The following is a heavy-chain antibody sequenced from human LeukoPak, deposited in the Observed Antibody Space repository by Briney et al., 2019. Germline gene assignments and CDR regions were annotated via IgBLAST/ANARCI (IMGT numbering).Heavy chain of an antibody. CDR1: GFTFSSNW. D-gene: IGHD6-13*01. CDR3: ARNRGWQQFDD. V-gene: IGHV3-7*04. CDR2: IKEDGGAK. Sequence: GGSLRLSCAASGFTFSSNWMDWVRQAPGKGLEWVANIKEDGGAKNYVNSVKGRFTTSRDNARDSVYLQMKSLRAEDTALYYCARNRGWQQFDDWGRGTLVTVSS. J-gene: IGHJ4*02.